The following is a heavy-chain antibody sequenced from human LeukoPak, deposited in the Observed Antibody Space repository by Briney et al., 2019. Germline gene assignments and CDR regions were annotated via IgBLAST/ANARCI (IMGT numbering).Heavy chain of an antibody. CDR3: ARDALSYCGGDCYPDY. J-gene: IGHJ4*02. CDR2: MNPNSGGT. Sequence: ASVKVSCKASGYIFTGYYMHWVRQAPGQGLEWMGWMNPNSGGTNYAQTFQGRVTMTRDTSISTAYMELSRLRSDDTAVYYCARDALSYCGGDCYPDYWGQGTLVTVSS. D-gene: IGHD2-21*02. CDR1: GYIFTGYY. V-gene: IGHV1-2*02.